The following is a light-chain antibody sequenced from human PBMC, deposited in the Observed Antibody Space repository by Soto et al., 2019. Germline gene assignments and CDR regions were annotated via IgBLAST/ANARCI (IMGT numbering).Light chain of an antibody. V-gene: IGLV2-14*01. CDR3: SSYSISTAYL. Sequence: QSALTQPASVSGSPGQSITISCTGTSSDVGGYDYVSWYQLHPGKAPKLMFFEVNNRPSGVSYRFSGSKSGNTASLTISGLQAEDEADYFCSSYSISTAYLFGTGTQLTVL. CDR2: EVN. CDR1: SSDVGGYDY. J-gene: IGLJ1*01.